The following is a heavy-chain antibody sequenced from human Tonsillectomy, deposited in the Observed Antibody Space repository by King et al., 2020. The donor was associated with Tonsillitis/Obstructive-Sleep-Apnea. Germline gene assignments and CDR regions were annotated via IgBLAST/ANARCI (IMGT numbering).Heavy chain of an antibody. CDR3: ARQGSGKDGFDI. V-gene: IGHV5-51*01. CDR2: IYPGDSDT. CDR1: GYRFTSYW. J-gene: IGHJ3*02. Sequence: EGKMGEDGEEVKKPGESLKISCKGSGYRFTSYWIGWVRQMPGKGLEWMGIIYPGDSDTRYSPSFQGQVTISADKSISTAYLQWSSLKASDIAMYYCARQGSGKDGFDIWGQGTMVTVSS. D-gene: IGHD6-19*01.